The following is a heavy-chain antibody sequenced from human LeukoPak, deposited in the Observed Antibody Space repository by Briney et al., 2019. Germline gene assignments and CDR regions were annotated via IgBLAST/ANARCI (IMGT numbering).Heavy chain of an antibody. Sequence: PSETLSLTCTVSGGSISSGPYYWSWIRQPAGKGLEWIGRIYTSGSTNYNPSLKSRVTISVDTSKNQFSLKLSSVTAADTAVYYCARRSGSYYKGTYNWFDPWGQGTLVTVSS. D-gene: IGHD3-10*01. CDR2: IYTSGST. V-gene: IGHV4-61*02. CDR3: ARRSGSYYKGTYNWFDP. CDR1: GGSISSGPYY. J-gene: IGHJ5*02.